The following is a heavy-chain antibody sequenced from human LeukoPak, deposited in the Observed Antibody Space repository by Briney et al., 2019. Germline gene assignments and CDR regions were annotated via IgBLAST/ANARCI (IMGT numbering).Heavy chain of an antibody. CDR3: AILGYYDFWSGYYSTDY. V-gene: IGHV4-34*08. Sequence: PGGSLRLSCAASGFTFSSYEMNWVRQPPGKGLEWIGEINHSGSTNYNPSLKSRVTISVDTSKNQFSLKLSSVTAADTAVYYCAILGYYDFWSGYYSTDYWGQGTLVTVSS. J-gene: IGHJ4*02. CDR1: GFTFSSYE. D-gene: IGHD3-3*01. CDR2: INHSGST.